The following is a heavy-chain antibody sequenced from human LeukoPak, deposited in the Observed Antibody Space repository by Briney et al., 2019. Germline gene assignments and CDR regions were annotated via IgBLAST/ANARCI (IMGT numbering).Heavy chain of an antibody. D-gene: IGHD3-9*01. J-gene: IGHJ4*02. CDR2: IYYSGST. CDR3: ARVDGFGYFDY. V-gene: IGHV4-59*06. CDR1: GGSISSYY. Sequence: SETLSLTCTVSGGSISSYYWSWIRQHPGKGLEWIGYIYYSGSTYYNPSLKSRVTISVDTSKNQFSLKLSSVTAADTAVYYCARVDGFGYFDYWGQGTLVTVSS.